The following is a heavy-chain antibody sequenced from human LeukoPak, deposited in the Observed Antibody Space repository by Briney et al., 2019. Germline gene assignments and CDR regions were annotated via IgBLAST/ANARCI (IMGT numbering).Heavy chain of an antibody. V-gene: IGHV3-53*01. CDR3: ARVHGGRYFDY. D-gene: IGHD4-23*01. CDR2: IYSGGST. J-gene: IGHJ4*02. Sequence: GGSLRLSCAASGFTVSSNYMSWVRQAPGKGLEWVSVIYSGGSTYYADSVKGRFTISRDNSKNTLYLQMNSLRAGDTAVYYCARVHGGRYFDYWGQGTLVTVSS. CDR1: GFTVSSNY.